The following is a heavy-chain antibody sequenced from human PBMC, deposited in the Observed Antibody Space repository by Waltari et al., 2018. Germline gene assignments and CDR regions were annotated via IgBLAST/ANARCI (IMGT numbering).Heavy chain of an antibody. J-gene: IGHJ4*02. V-gene: IGHV3-23*03. CDR2: VYGSGRNT. Sequence: EVQLLESGGGLVQPGGSLRLSCAASGFTFISYAMSWVRQSPGKGLEWGSVVYGSGRNTFYADSVKGRFTISRDNSKNTLYLQMNSLRAEDTAVYYCARNQGVGVGGFDFWGQGSLVTVSS. CDR1: GFTFISYA. CDR3: ARNQGVGVGGFDF. D-gene: IGHD3-16*01.